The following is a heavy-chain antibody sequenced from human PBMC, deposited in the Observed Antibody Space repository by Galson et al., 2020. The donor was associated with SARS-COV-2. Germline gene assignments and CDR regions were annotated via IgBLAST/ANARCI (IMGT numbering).Heavy chain of an antibody. CDR3: ARAYGSGSYSWFDP. V-gene: IGHV3-30*04. J-gene: IGHJ5*02. D-gene: IGHD3-10*01. CDR1: GFTFSSYA. CDR2: ISYDGSNK. Sequence: GGSLRLSCAASGFTFSSYAMHWVRQAPGKGLEWVAVISYDGSNKYYADSVKGRFTISRDNSKNTLYLQMNSLRAEDTAVYYCARAYGSGSYSWFDPWGQGTLVTVSS.